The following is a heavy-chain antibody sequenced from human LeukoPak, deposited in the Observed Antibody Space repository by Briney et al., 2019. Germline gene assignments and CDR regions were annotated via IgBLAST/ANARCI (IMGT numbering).Heavy chain of an antibody. V-gene: IGHV6-1*01. CDR1: GDSVSSNSGA. Sequence: SQTLSLTCAIPGDSVSSNSGAWNWIRQSPLRGLEWLGRTYYRSKWYNEYAVSVKSRISINPDTSKNQFSLQLNSVTPEDTAVYYCARGGTSSGPGFDYWGQGTPVIVSA. J-gene: IGHJ4*02. CDR2: TYYRSKWYN. D-gene: IGHD6-19*01. CDR3: ARGGTSSGPGFDY.